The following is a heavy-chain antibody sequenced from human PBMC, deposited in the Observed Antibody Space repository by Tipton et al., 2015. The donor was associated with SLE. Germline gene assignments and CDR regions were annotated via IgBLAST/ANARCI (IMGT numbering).Heavy chain of an antibody. CDR3: ASGDTVWFDP. V-gene: IGHV3-53*01. CDR1: GFTVSTNY. Sequence: GSLRLSCAASGFTVSTNYMNWVRQAPGKGLQWVSILSSGGSTYYADSVKGRFTIFRDSSKNTLFLQMNNLRVDDTAVYFCASGDTVWFDPRGQGTLVTVSS. J-gene: IGHJ5*02. CDR2: LSSGGST. D-gene: IGHD2-21*01.